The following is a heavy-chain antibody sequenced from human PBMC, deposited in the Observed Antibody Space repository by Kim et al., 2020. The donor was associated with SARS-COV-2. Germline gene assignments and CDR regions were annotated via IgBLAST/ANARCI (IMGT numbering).Heavy chain of an antibody. V-gene: IGHV3-30*18. J-gene: IGHJ4*01. CDR2: ISYDGSNK. D-gene: IGHD3-10*01. CDR3: AKEDYYGSGSYYPIDY. CDR1: GFTFSSYG. Sequence: GGSLRLSCAASGFTFSSYGMHWVRQAPGKGLEWVAVISYDGSNKYYADSVKGRFTISRDNSKNTLYLQMNSLRAEDTAVYYCAKEDYYGSGSYYPIDYWG.